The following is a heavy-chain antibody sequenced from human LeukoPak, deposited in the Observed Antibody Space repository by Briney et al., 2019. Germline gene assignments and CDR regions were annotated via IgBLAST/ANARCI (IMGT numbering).Heavy chain of an antibody. CDR1: GYTFTSYD. D-gene: IGHD6-19*01. V-gene: IGHV1-8*03. Sequence: ASVKVSCKASGYTFTSYDINWVRQATGQGLEWMGWMNPNSGNTGYAQKFQGRVTITRNTSISTAYMELSSLRSDDTAVYYCATGGSGWYEGRLLVYWGQGTLVTVSS. CDR2: MNPNSGNT. J-gene: IGHJ4*02. CDR3: ATGGSGWYEGRLLVY.